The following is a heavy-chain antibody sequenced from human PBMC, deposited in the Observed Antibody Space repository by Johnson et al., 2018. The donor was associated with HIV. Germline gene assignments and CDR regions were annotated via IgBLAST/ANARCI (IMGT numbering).Heavy chain of an antibody. D-gene: IGHD4-17*01. CDR1: GFTVSSNY. Sequence: EQLVESGGGLVQPGGSLRLSCAASGFTVSSNYMSWVRQAPGKGLEWVSVIYSGDSTYYADSVKGSFTISRDNSKKTLYLQMNRLRAEDTAVYYCARMTTTVSHHDGFDIWGQGTMVTVSS. J-gene: IGHJ3*02. CDR3: ARMTTTVSHHDGFDI. V-gene: IGHV3-66*01. CDR2: IYSGDST.